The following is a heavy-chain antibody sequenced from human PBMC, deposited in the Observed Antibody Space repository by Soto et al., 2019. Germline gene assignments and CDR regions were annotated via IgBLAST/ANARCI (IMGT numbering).Heavy chain of an antibody. Sequence: SETLSLTCTVSGGSISSGDYYGSLIRQPPGKGLEWIGYIYYSGSTYYNPSLKIRVTISVDTSKNQFSLKLSSVTAADTAVYYCARDRVSSSEYYYYGMDVWGQGTTVTVSS. CDR2: IYYSGST. V-gene: IGHV4-30-4*01. CDR3: ARDRVSSSEYYYYGMDV. D-gene: IGHD6-6*01. CDR1: GGSISSGDYY. J-gene: IGHJ6*02.